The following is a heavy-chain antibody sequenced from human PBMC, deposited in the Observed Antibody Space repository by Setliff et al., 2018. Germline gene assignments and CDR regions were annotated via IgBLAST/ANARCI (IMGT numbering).Heavy chain of an antibody. J-gene: IGHJ6*03. Sequence: GGSLRLSCAASELLFRNYDMSWVRQAPGKGLEWVSSIGGSSADIYYADSVRGRFTISRDNAKNSLYLQMNSLKVEDTAVYYCVRVKKEYSYGYGAYYNYMDVWGEGTTVTVSS. D-gene: IGHD5-18*01. V-gene: IGHV3-21*01. CDR2: IGGSSADI. CDR1: ELLFRNYD. CDR3: VRVKKEYSYGYGAYYNYMDV.